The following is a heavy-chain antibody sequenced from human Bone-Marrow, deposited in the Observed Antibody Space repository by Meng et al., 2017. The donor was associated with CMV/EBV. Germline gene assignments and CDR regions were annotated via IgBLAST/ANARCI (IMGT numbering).Heavy chain of an antibody. J-gene: IGHJ4*02. Sequence: SLKISCAASGFTFDDYAMHWVRQAPGKGLEWVSGISWNSGSIGYADSVKGRFTISRDNAKNSLYLQMNSLRAEDTAVYYCARDPKRGLGSYHEWGQGTLVTVSS. CDR3: ARDPKRGLGSYHE. CDR1: GFTFDDYA. CDR2: ISWNSGSI. V-gene: IGHV3-9*01. D-gene: IGHD3-16*02.